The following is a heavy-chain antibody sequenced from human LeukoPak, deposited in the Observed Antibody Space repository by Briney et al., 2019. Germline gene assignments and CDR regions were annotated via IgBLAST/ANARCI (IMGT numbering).Heavy chain of an antibody. Sequence: PSETLSLACTVSGGSISSYYWSWIRQPPGKGLEWIGYIYYTGSTSYNPSLKSRITISVDTPKNQFSLKLRSVTAADTAIYYCAGDFDFWSGLDPWGQGTLVTVSS. CDR3: AGDFDFWSGLDP. CDR2: IYYTGST. CDR1: GGSISSYY. D-gene: IGHD3-3*01. V-gene: IGHV4-59*01. J-gene: IGHJ5*02.